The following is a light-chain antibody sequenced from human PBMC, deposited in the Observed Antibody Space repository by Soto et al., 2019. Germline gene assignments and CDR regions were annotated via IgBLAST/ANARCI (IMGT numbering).Light chain of an antibody. Sequence: QSVLTQAASVSGSPGQSITISCTGTSSDVGGYDYVSWYQQHPGKAPKPMIYEVSNRPSGVSYRFSGSKSGNTASLTISGLQAEDEADYYCSSFTSSSTLLFGGGTKVTVL. V-gene: IGLV2-14*01. CDR1: SSDVGGYDY. J-gene: IGLJ2*01. CDR3: SSFTSSSTLL. CDR2: EVS.